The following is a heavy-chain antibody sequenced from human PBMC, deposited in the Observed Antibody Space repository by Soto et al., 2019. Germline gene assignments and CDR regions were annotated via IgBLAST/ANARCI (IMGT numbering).Heavy chain of an antibody. Sequence: GGSLRLSCASSGFTFISYAMHWVRQAPGKGLEWVAVISYDGSNKYYADSVKGRFTISRDNSKNTLYLQMNSLRAEDTAVYYCARDYYDSSGYYNYWGQGTLVTVSS. CDR2: ISYDGSNK. J-gene: IGHJ4*02. D-gene: IGHD3-22*01. CDR1: GFTFISYA. V-gene: IGHV3-30-3*01. CDR3: ARDYYDSSGYYNY.